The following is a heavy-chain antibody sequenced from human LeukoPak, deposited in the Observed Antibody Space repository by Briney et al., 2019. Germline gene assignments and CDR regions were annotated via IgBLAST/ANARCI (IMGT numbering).Heavy chain of an antibody. D-gene: IGHD3-22*01. CDR1: GNSISSGDNY. CDR3: ARASYSYDINGWVPFDY. J-gene: IGHJ4*02. V-gene: IGHV4-61*02. CDR2: IYTSGST. Sequence: SETLSLTCTVSGNSISSGDNYWSWIRQPAGKGLEWIGRIYTSGSTNYNPSLESRVTISGDTSKNQFSLRLSSVTAADTAVYYCARASYSYDINGWVPFDYWGQGTLVTVSS.